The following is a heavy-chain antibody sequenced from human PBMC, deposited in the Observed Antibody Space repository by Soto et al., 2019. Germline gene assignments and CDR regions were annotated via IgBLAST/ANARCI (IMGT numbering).Heavy chain of an antibody. CDR1: GFTFDDYA. V-gene: IGHV3-9*01. Sequence: EVQLVESGGGLVQPGRSLRLSCAASGFTFDDYAMHWVRQAPGKGLEWVSGISWQRGSIGYADSVKGRFTISSDNATNSLYLQMNCLRAGDRALYNCAKGGKLRTEVVGYWCQGNLVTVSS. CDR2: ISWQRGSI. J-gene: IGHJ4*02. D-gene: IGHD2-15*01. CDR3: AKGGKLRTEVVGY.